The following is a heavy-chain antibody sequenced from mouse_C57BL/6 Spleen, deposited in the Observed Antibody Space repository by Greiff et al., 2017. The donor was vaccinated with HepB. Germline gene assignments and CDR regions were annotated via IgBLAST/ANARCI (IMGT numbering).Heavy chain of an antibody. CDR3: ARGDYGSRRYFDV. CDR2: ISSGSSTI. J-gene: IGHJ1*03. D-gene: IGHD1-1*01. CDR1: GFTFSDYG. Sequence: DVQLQESGGGLVKPGGSLKLSCAASGFTFSDYGMHWVRQAPEKGLEWVAYISSGSSTIYYADTVKGRFTISRDNAKNTLFLQMTSLRSEDTAMYYCARGDYGSRRYFDVWGTGTTVTVSS. V-gene: IGHV5-17*01.